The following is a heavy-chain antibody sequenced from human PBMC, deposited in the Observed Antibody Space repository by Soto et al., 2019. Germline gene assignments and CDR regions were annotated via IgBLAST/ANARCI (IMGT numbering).Heavy chain of an antibody. CDR1: GYTFTSYD. V-gene: IGHV1-8*01. J-gene: IGHJ6*03. CDR2: MNPNSGNT. Sequence: ASVKVSCKASGYTFTSYDISWVRQATGQGLEWMGWMNPNSGNTDYAQKFQGRVTMTTDTSTSTAYMELRSLRSDDTAVYYCARNPPHSSGWNYYYYYMDVWGKGTTVTVSS. D-gene: IGHD6-19*01. CDR3: ARNPPHSSGWNYYYYYMDV.